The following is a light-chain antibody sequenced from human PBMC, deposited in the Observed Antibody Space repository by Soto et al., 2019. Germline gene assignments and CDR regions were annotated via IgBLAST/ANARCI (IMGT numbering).Light chain of an antibody. J-gene: IGKJ1*01. CDR1: QSLLHSNGNIY. CDR3: KQPIPAPRT. V-gene: IGKV2-28*01. Sequence: DIVLTQSPLSLPVTPGEPASISCRSSQSLLHSNGNIYLDWYQHKPGQSPQLLIYFGSIRASGVPDRFSGSGSGTDFTLNITRVEAEDVGVYYCKQPIPAPRTFGLGTKVEIK. CDR2: FGS.